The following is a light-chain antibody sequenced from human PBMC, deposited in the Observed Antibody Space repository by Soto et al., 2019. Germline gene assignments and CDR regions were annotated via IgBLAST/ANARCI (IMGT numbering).Light chain of an antibody. J-gene: IGLJ2*01. CDR1: SSNIGAGYD. CDR3: QSYDSSLSAVV. V-gene: IGLV1-40*01. Sequence: SVLTQPPSVSGAPGQRVTISCTGSSSNIGAGYDVHWYQQLPGTAPKILIYGNSNRPSGVPDRFSGSKSGTSASLAITGLQADDEADYYCQSYDSSLSAVVFGGGTKLTVL. CDR2: GNS.